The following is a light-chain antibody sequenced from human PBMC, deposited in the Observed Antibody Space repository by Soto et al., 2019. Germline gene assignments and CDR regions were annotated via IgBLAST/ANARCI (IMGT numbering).Light chain of an antibody. CDR1: QSVSTS. V-gene: IGKV3-15*01. Sequence: EIVMTQSPATLSVSPGERATLSCRARQSVSTSLAWYQQKPGQAPRLLISGASNRATGVPARFSGSGSETEFTLTISSLQSEDFAVYYCQQYNNWWTFGQGTKVEIK. CDR2: GAS. J-gene: IGKJ1*01. CDR3: QQYNNWWT.